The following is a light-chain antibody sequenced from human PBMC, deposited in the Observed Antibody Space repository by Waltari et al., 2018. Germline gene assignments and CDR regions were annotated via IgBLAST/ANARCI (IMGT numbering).Light chain of an antibody. J-gene: IGLJ1*01. V-gene: IGLV2-14*03. Sequence: QSALTQPASVSGSPGQSITISCTGTSSDVGGYDYVSWYQQHPGKAPKLMLYDVSNRPLEVSHRFSGSKSGNTASLTSSGLQADDEAEYYCGSYTSSTTLAFGTGTKVTVL. CDR1: SSDVGGYDY. CDR2: DVS. CDR3: GSYTSSTTLA.